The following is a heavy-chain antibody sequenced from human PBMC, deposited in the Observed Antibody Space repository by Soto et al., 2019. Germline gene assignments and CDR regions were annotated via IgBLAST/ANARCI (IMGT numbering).Heavy chain of an antibody. CDR2: IYYSGST. D-gene: IGHD3-22*01. J-gene: IGHJ3*02. V-gene: IGHV4-31*03. Sequence: QVQLQESGPGLVKPSQTLSLTCTVSGGSISSGGYYWSWIRQHPGKGLEGIGYIYYSGSTYYNPSLKSRVTISVDTSKNQFSLKLSSVTAADTAVYYCARDRYYYDSSGYSDAFDIWGQGTMVTVSS. CDR3: ARDRYYYDSSGYSDAFDI. CDR1: GGSISSGGYY.